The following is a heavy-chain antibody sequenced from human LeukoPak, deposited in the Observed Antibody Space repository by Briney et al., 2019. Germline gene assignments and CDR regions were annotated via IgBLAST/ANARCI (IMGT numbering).Heavy chain of an antibody. J-gene: IGHJ6*02. Sequence: SETLSLTCTVSGDSISSYYWSWIRQPPGKGLEWIGYIYYSGSTYYNPSLKSRVTISVDTSKNQFSLKLSSVTAADTAVYYCATRVVPAAIGYYYYGMDVWGQGTTVTVSS. D-gene: IGHD2-2*01. CDR2: IYYSGST. V-gene: IGHV4-30-4*01. CDR3: ATRVVPAAIGYYYYGMDV. CDR1: GDSISSYY.